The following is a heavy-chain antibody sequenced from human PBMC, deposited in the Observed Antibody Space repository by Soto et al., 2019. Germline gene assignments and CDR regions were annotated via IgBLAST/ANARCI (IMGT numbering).Heavy chain of an antibody. CDR2: INHSGST. CDR1: GGSFSGSY. J-gene: IGHJ4*02. D-gene: IGHD2-15*01. Sequence: SATLSLTCAFYGGSFSGSYWSWIREPPRTGLEWIGDINHSGSTNYNPYLKSRVTISVDTSKNQFSLKLSSVTAADTAVYYCAGTRGYCSGGSCPTVVDYWGQGTLVTVS. CDR3: AGTRGYCSGGSCPTVVDY. V-gene: IGHV4-34*01.